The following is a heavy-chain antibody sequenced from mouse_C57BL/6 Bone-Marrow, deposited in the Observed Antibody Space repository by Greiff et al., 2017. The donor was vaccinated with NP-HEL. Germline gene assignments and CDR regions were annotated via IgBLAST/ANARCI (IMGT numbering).Heavy chain of an antibody. J-gene: IGHJ3*01. V-gene: IGHV2-5*01. CDR3: AKNRVDGYSAWFAY. Sequence: VQLQESGPGLVQPSQSLSITCTVSGFSLTSYGVHWVRQSPGKGLEWLGVIWRGGSTDYNAAFMSRLSITKDNSKSQVFFKMNSLQADDTAIYYCAKNRVDGYSAWFAYWGQGTLVTVSA. D-gene: IGHD2-3*01. CDR2: IWRGGST. CDR1: GFSLTSYG.